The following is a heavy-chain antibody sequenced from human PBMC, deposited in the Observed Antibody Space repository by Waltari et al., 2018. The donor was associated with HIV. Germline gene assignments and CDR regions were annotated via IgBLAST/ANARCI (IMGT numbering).Heavy chain of an antibody. D-gene: IGHD3-3*01. Sequence: QVQLVQSGAEVKKPGASVKVSCKASGYTFTGYYMHWVRQAPGQGLEWMGWINPNSGGTNDAQKFQGRVTMTRDTSISTAYMELSRLRSDDTAVYYCARVGLRFLEWLSPYYFDYWGQGTLVTVSS. CDR3: ARVGLRFLEWLSPYYFDY. V-gene: IGHV1-2*02. CDR2: INPNSGGT. CDR1: GYTFTGYY. J-gene: IGHJ4*02.